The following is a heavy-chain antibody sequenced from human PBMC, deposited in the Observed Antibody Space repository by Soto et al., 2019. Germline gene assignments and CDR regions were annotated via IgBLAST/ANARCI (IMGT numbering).Heavy chain of an antibody. CDR1: GFTFSDYA. CDR2: VSHDGRIT. Sequence: VQLVESGGGVVQPGRSLRLSCAASGFTFSDYAMHWVRQAPGKGLEWVAVVSHDGRITHYADSVKGRFTISRDSSKNTVSLAMSSLRAGDTAGYYCAKGARQWLATSDFISRGQGALVTVSS. V-gene: IGHV3-30*18. J-gene: IGHJ4*02. CDR3: AKGARQWLATSDFIS. D-gene: IGHD6-19*01.